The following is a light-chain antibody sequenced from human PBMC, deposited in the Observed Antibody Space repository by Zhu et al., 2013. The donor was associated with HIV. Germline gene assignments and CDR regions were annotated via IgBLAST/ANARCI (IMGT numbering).Light chain of an antibody. CDR2: EGS. J-gene: IGLJ2*01. CDR1: SSDVGSYNL. V-gene: IGLV2-14*02. CDR3: SSYTSFNTLV. Sequence: QSALTQPASVSGSPGQSITISCTGTSSDVGSYNLVSWYQQHPGKAPKLMIYEGSKRPSGVSNRFSGSKSGNTASLTISGLQAEDEADYYCSSYTSFNTLVFGGGTKLTVL.